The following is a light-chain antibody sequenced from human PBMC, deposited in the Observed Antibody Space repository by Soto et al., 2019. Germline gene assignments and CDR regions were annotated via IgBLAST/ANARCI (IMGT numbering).Light chain of an antibody. CDR3: MQATPFPFT. CDR2: RIS. V-gene: IGKV2-24*01. Sequence: DIVMTQTPLSSPVTLGQPASISCRSSQSLVHYDGNTYLGWLQQRPGQPPRLIISRISTRVSGVPDRFSGSGAGSDFTLTISRVEAEAVGVDYCMQATPFPFTFGPGTKVYI. CDR1: QSLVHYDGNTY. J-gene: IGKJ3*01.